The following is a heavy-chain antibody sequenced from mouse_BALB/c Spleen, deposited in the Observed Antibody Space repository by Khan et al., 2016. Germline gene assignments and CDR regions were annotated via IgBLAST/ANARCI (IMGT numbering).Heavy chain of an antibody. V-gene: IGHV1-61*01. Sequence: QVQLQQSGTELVRPGASVKLSCKASGYSFTRYWMNWVKQRPGQGLEWIGMLHPSDSESRLNQKFTDKATLTVDNSSSIAYMQLSSPTSEDSAVYYCTRSAYGNHPYYAMDYWGQGTSVTVSS. CDR3: TRSAYGNHPYYAMDY. CDR1: GYSFTRYW. D-gene: IGHD2-1*01. J-gene: IGHJ4*01. CDR2: LHPSDSES.